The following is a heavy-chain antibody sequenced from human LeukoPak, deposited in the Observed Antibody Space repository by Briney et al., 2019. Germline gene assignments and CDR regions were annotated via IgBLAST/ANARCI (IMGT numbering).Heavy chain of an antibody. J-gene: IGHJ4*02. CDR2: ISYDGSNK. V-gene: IGHV3-30-3*01. Sequence: PGGSLRLSCPASGFTYSSYAMHWVRQAPGKGLEWVAVISYDGSNKYYADSVKGRFTISRDNSKNTLYLQMNRLRPEDTAVYYCAKESRRYYDSGGYYLDYWGQGTLVTVSS. CDR1: GFTYSSYA. D-gene: IGHD3-22*01. CDR3: AKESRRYYDSGGYYLDY.